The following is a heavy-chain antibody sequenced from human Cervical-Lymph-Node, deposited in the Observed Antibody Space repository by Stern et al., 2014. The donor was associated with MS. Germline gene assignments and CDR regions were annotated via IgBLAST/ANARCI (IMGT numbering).Heavy chain of an antibody. J-gene: IGHJ4*02. Sequence: VHLVESGPEVKKPGASVKVSCRTSGYTFTSHGITWVRQAPGQGLQWMGWISVYNGHTNYAKNFQGRVTMTTDTHTDTVYLELRSLRSDDTAIYYCARDTSGWYGDFWGQGTLVTVS. CDR3: ARDTSGWYGDF. CDR1: GYTFTSHG. D-gene: IGHD6-19*01. V-gene: IGHV1-18*04. CDR2: ISVYNGHT.